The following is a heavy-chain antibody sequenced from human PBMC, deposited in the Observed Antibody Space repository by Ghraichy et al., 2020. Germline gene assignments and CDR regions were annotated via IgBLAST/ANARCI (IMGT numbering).Heavy chain of an antibody. D-gene: IGHD4-17*01. CDR2: INHSGST. J-gene: IGHJ5*02. V-gene: IGHV4-34*01. Sequence: SETLSLTCAVYGGSFSGYYWSWIRQPPGKGLEWIGQINHSGSTNYNPSLNSRVTLSVDPSKNQFSLNLTSMTAADTAVYYCARGTYGDYIDLWGPGTLVTVSS. CDR3: ARGTYGDYIDL. CDR1: GGSFSGYY.